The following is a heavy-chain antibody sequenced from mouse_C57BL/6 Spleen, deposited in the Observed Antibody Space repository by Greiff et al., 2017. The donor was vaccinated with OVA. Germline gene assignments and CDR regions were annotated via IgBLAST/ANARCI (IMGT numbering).Heavy chain of an antibody. CDR2: ISSGSSTI. D-gene: IGHD4-1*01. Sequence: EVKVVESGGGLVKPGGSLKLSCAASGFTFSDYGMHWVRQAPEKGLEWVAYISSGSSTIYYADTVKGRFTISRDNAKNTLFLQMTSLRSEDTAMYYCAITGTGYYAMDYWGQGTSVTVSS. V-gene: IGHV5-17*01. J-gene: IGHJ4*01. CDR3: AITGTGYYAMDY. CDR1: GFTFSDYG.